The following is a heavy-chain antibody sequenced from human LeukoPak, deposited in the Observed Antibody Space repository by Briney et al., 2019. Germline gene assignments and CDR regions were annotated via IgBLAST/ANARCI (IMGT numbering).Heavy chain of an antibody. CDR1: GYTFTSYY. V-gene: IGHV1-46*01. Sequence: ASVKVSCKASGYTFTSYYMHWVRQAPGQGLEWMGIINPSGGSTSYAQKFQGRVTMTRDTSTSTVYMELSSLRSEDTAVYYCAREHLGSGIAAAGYRVFDYRGQGTLVTVSS. CDR3: AREHLGSGIAAAGYRVFDY. D-gene: IGHD6-13*01. CDR2: INPSGGST. J-gene: IGHJ4*02.